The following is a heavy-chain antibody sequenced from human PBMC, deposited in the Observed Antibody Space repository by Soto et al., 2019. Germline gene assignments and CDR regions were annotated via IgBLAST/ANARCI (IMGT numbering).Heavy chain of an antibody. CDR2: IYWDDDK. V-gene: IGHV2-5*02. D-gene: IGHD6-19*01. CDR1: GFSLSTSGVG. Sequence: SGPTLVNPTQTLTLTCTFSGFSLSTSGVGVGWIRQPPGKALEWLALIYWDDDKRYSPSLKSRLTITKDTSKNKEVLTITKKNPVDTATYYCAHWRIAVSFGAFDIWGQGTMVTVSS. CDR3: AHWRIAVSFGAFDI. J-gene: IGHJ3*02.